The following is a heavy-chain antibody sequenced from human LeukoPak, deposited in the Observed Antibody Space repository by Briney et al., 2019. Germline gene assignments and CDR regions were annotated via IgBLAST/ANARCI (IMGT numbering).Heavy chain of an antibody. V-gene: IGHV3-21*01. J-gene: IGHJ4*02. Sequence: RTGGSLRLSCAASGFSFNNYNMNWVRQAPGKGLEWVSSISSSSSYIYYADSVKGRFTISRDNAKNSLYLQMNSLRAEDTAVYYCARDGSSSWYRLGVLFDYWGQGTLVTVSS. D-gene: IGHD6-13*01. CDR2: ISSSSSYI. CDR3: ARDGSSSWYRLGVLFDY. CDR1: GFSFNNYN.